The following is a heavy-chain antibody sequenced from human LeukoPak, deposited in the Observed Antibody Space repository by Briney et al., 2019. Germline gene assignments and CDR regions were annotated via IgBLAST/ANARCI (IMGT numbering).Heavy chain of an antibody. J-gene: IGHJ4*02. CDR3: ARDFSRFDY. CDR2: ISYDGSNK. D-gene: IGHD3-3*01. CDR1: GFTFSSYA. V-gene: IGHV3-30-3*01. Sequence: GRSLRLSCAASGFTFSSYAMHWVRQAPGKGLEWVAVISYDGSNKYYADSVKGRFTISRDNSKNTLYLQMNSLRAEDTTVYYCARDFSRFDYWGQGTLVTVSS.